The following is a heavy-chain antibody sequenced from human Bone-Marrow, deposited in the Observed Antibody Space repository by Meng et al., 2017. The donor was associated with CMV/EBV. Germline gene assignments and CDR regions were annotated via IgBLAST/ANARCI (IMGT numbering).Heavy chain of an antibody. D-gene: IGHD5-12*01. CDR3: ATPLRGYSGYDY. CDR1: GYTFTNYG. Sequence: ASVKVSCKASGYTFTNYGISWVRQAPGQGLEWMGWISAYNGNTNYAQKLQGRVTMTTDTSTSTAYMELRSLRSDDTAVYYCATPLRGYSGYDYWGQGTLVTVSS. V-gene: IGHV1-18*01. CDR2: ISAYNGNT. J-gene: IGHJ4*02.